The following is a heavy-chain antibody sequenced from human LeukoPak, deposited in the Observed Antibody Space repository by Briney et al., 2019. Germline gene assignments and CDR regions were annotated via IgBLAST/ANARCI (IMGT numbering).Heavy chain of an antibody. Sequence: GGFLRLSCAVSGFTFSPYWMHWVRQVPGKRLVWVARINGDGRSTSYADFVKGRFTISRDNAKNMLYVQMNSLRVEDTAVYYCVRDYCTSTSCPGAEYFQHWGQGTLVTVSS. CDR1: GFTFSPYW. D-gene: IGHD2-2*01. CDR2: INGDGRST. CDR3: VRDYCTSTSCPGAEYFQH. J-gene: IGHJ1*01. V-gene: IGHV3-74*01.